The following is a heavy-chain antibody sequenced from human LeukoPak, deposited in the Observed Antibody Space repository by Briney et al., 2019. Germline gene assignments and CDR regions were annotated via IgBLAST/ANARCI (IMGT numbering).Heavy chain of an antibody. CDR1: GFTFSSYS. J-gene: IGHJ4*02. CDR3: ARGRHTVTTSSIDY. Sequence: GGSLRLSCAASGFTFSSYSMNWVRQAPGKGLEWVSSISTSSYYIYYADSMKGRFTISRDNAKNSLSLQVNSLRAEDTAVYYCARGRHTVTTSSIDYWGQGTLVTVSS. D-gene: IGHD4-17*01. V-gene: IGHV3-21*01. CDR2: ISTSSYYI.